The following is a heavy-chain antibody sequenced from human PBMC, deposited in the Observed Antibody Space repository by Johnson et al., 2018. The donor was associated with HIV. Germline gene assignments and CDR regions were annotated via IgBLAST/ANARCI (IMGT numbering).Heavy chain of an antibody. CDR1: GFTFSSYA. Sequence: QVQLVESGGGLVQPGGSLRLSCAAYGFTFSSYAMHWVRQAPGKGLEWVAVISYDGSDKYYADSVKGRFTISRDNSKNTLYLQMNSLRAEDTAVYYCAREGGDGYSPSAFDIWGQGTMVTVSS. D-gene: IGHD5-24*01. V-gene: IGHV3-30-3*01. CDR2: ISYDGSDK. CDR3: AREGGDGYSPSAFDI. J-gene: IGHJ3*02.